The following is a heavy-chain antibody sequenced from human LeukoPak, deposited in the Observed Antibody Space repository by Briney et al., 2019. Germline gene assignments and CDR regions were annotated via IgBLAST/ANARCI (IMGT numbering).Heavy chain of an antibody. J-gene: IGHJ1*01. V-gene: IGHV1-46*01. D-gene: IGHD5-24*01. CDR3: ARDKRGQGWLQLQYFQH. CDR2: INPSGGST. Sequence: RASVKVSCKASGYTFSSYYMHWVRQAPGQGLEWMGVINPSGGSTNYAQKFQGRVTMTRDTSTSTVYMELSSLRSEDTAVYYCARDKRGQGWLQLQYFQHWGQGTLVTVSS. CDR1: GYTFSSYY.